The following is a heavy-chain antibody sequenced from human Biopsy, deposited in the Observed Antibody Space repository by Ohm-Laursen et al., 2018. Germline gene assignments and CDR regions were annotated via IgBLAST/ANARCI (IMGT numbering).Heavy chain of an antibody. CDR2: SIPMLGIA. D-gene: IGHD2/OR15-2a*01. V-gene: IGHV1-69*04. Sequence: SSVKVSCKASGGSSSNSGITRVRQAPGQGLEWMGRSIPMLGIANYAQKFQDRLTITSDKFTRTAYMELSSLRSEDTAVYYCARTSIMDVWGQGTTVTVSS. J-gene: IGHJ6*02. CDR3: ARTSIMDV. CDR1: GGSSSNSG.